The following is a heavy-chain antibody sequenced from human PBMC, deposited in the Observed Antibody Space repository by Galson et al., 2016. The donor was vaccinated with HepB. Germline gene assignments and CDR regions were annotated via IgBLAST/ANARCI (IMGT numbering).Heavy chain of an antibody. J-gene: IGHJ4*02. CDR2: ISRGGDGK. Sequence: SLRLSCAASGFTFSTYDMNWVRQAPGKGLEWVSFISRGGDGKYYTDSLRGRFTISRDDTKNSLYLQINSLTVEDTAVYYCARGLRLRDSNVVVPPAPDYWGQRTLVTVSS. D-gene: IGHD2-2*01. V-gene: IGHV3-21*06. CDR1: GFTFSTYD. CDR3: ARGLRLRDSNVVVPPAPDY.